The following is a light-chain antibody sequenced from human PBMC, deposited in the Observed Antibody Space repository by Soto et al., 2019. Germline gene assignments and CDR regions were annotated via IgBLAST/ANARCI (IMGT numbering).Light chain of an antibody. V-gene: IGKV3-20*01. CDR1: QSVSSSY. CDR3: QQYSNSRT. CDR2: GAS. Sequence: EIVLTQSPGTLSLSPGERATLSCRASQSVSSSYLAWYQQKPGQAPRLLIYGASSRATGIPDRFSGSGSGTDFTLIISRLEPEDIAVYYCQQYSNSRTFGQGTKVEIK. J-gene: IGKJ1*01.